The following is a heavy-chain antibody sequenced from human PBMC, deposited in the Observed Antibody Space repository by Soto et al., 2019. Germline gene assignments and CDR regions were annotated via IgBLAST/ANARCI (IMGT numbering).Heavy chain of an antibody. CDR1: GYFFTSYG. CDR2: ISPYNGNT. CDR3: ARDFGSDLSAPGAVFDY. J-gene: IGHJ4*02. D-gene: IGHD3-3*01. Sequence: QVQLVQSGGEVVQPGASVKVSCKASGYFFTSYGISWVRQAPGQGLEWMGWISPYNGNTKYAQNFQGRVTMTTDTSTYPAYMELRSLRSDDPAVYYCARDFGSDLSAPGAVFDYWGQGTLVTVSS. V-gene: IGHV1-18*04.